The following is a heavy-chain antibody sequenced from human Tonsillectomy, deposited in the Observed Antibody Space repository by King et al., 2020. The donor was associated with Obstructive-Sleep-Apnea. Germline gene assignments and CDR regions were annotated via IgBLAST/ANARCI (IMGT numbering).Heavy chain of an antibody. J-gene: IGHJ6*02. CDR1: GGTFSSFA. CDR2: IIPVLGIA. V-gene: IGHV1-69*10. CDR3: ARAKQWLVRGLYYGMDL. Sequence: QLVQSGAEVKKPGSSVKVSCRASGGTFSSFAITWVRQAPGQGLEWMGGIIPVLGIANYTQKFQGRVTITADRSTSTTYMELSSLRSEDTAVYYCARAKQWLVRGLYYGMDLWGQGTTVTVSS. D-gene: IGHD6-19*01.